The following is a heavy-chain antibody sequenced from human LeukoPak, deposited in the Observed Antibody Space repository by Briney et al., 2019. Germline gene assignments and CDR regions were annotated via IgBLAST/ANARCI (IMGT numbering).Heavy chain of an antibody. V-gene: IGHV4-39*01. Sequence: TPSLTCTVSGVSISSSSWFWGWIRQPPGKGLEWIGSIYYSGSTYYNPSLKSRVAVSLDTSKNQFSLKLSSVTAADTAVYYCARYVTIFVGGESNWGQGTLVTVSS. D-gene: IGHD3-9*01. J-gene: IGHJ4*02. CDR3: ARYVTIFVGGESN. CDR2: IYYSGST. CDR1: GVSISSSSWF.